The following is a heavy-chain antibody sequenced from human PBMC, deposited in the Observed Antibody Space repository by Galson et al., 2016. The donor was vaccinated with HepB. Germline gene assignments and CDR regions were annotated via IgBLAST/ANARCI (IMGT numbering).Heavy chain of an antibody. V-gene: IGHV3-49*03. CDR2: IRSKAYGGTT. CDR3: TRVYYDFWSGYSRYMDV. CDR1: GFTFGDYA. Sequence: SLRLSCATSGFTFGDYAMSWFRQAPRKGLEWVGFIRSKAYGGTTEYAASVKGRFTISRDDSKSIAYLQMNSLKTEDTAVYHCTRVYYDFWSGYSRYMDVWGKGTTVTVSS. J-gene: IGHJ6*03. D-gene: IGHD3-3*01.